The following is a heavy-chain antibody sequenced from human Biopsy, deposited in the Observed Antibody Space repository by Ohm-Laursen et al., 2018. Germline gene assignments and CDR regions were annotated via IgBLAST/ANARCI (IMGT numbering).Heavy chain of an antibody. V-gene: IGHV1-18*01. CDR2: ISTYNGNT. J-gene: IGHJ4*02. CDR1: GYLFINYG. Sequence: SVKVSCKASGYLFINYGVSWVRQAPGQGLEWLGWISTYNGNTNYAQKFRGRVTMTTDKPTSTAYVELRSLRSDDTAVYYCARTVDTVVVTPSDHWGQGTLVTVSS. D-gene: IGHD5-18*01. CDR3: ARTVDTVVVTPSDH.